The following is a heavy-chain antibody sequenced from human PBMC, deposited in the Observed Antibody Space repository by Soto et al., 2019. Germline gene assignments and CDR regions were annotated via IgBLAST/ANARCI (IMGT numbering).Heavy chain of an antibody. D-gene: IGHD3-22*01. J-gene: IGHJ4*02. CDR3: AAGYYYDSSGYYHYYFDY. CDR1: GFTFTSSA. Sequence: SVKVSCKASGFTFTSSAMQWVRQARGXRLEWIGWIVVGSGNTNYAQKFQERVTITRDMSTSTAYMELSSLRSEDTAVYYCAAGYYYDSSGYYHYYFDYWGQGTLVTVSS. V-gene: IGHV1-58*02. CDR2: IVVGSGNT.